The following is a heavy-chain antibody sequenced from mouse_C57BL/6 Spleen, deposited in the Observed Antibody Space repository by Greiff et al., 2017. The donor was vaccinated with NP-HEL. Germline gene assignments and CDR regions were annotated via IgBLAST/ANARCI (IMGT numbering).Heavy chain of an antibody. Sequence: QVQLQQPGAELVRPGSSVKLSCKASGYTFTSYWMHWVKQRPIQGLEWIGNIDPSDSETHYNQKFKDKATLTVDKSSSTAYMQLSSLTSEDSAVYYCARRANYYGSSPVPFDYWGQGTTLTVSS. D-gene: IGHD1-1*01. CDR2: IDPSDSET. V-gene: IGHV1-52*01. CDR3: ARRANYYGSSPVPFDY. J-gene: IGHJ2*01. CDR1: GYTFTSYW.